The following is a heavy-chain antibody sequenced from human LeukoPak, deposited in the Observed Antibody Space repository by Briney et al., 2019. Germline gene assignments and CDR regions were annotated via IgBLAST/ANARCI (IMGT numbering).Heavy chain of an antibody. J-gene: IGHJ3*02. Sequence: SVKVSCKASGGTFSSYTISWVRQAPGQGLEWMVRIIPILGIANYAQKFQGRVTITADKSTSTAYMELSSLRSEDTAVYYCARDRFGAYCGGDCQDAFDIWGQGTMVTVSS. CDR2: IIPILGIA. CDR3: ARDRFGAYCGGDCQDAFDI. CDR1: GGTFSSYT. D-gene: IGHD2-21*01. V-gene: IGHV1-69*04.